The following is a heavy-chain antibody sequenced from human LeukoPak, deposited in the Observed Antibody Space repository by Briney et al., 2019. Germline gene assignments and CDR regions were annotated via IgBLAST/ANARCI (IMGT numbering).Heavy chain of an antibody. J-gene: IGHJ4*02. D-gene: IGHD2-15*01. CDR3: AKLSAVVMVVATVDY. Sequence: PGGALKLSCAASGFPFSSYAMTWVRPAPGKGLQLGSTISGSGGSTYYADSVKGRFTISRDNSKNTLYLQMNSLRAEDTAVYYCAKLSAVVMVVATVDYWGQGTLVTVSS. CDR2: ISGSGGST. V-gene: IGHV3-23*01. CDR1: GFPFSSYA.